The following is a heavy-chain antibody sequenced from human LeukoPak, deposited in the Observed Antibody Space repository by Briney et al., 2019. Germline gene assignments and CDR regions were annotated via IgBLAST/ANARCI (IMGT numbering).Heavy chain of an antibody. Sequence: GSLRLSCSASGFTFSSYGMHWVRQAPGKGLEGGAVICYDGRNKYYADSVKGRFTISRDNSKNTLYLQMNSLRAEDTAVYYCAREDGGGYYYGMDVWGQGTTVTVSS. V-gene: IGHV3-33*01. CDR1: GFTFSSYG. CDR2: ICYDGRNK. J-gene: IGHJ6*02. CDR3: AREDGGGYYYGMDV.